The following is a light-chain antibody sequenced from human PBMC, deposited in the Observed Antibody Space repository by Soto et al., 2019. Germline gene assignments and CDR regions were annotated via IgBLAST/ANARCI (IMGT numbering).Light chain of an antibody. CDR3: QQYYSSSQT. J-gene: IGKJ1*01. Sequence: DIQMTQSPSTLSASVGDRVTITCRASQSISSWLAWYQQKPGKAPKLLIYDASSLERGVPSRFSGSRSGKEFTLTISSLQPDDFATYYCQQYYSSSQTFGQGTKVEIK. CDR1: QSISSW. CDR2: DAS. V-gene: IGKV1-5*01.